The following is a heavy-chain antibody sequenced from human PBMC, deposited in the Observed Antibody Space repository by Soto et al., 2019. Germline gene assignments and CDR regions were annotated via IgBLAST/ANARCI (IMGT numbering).Heavy chain of an antibody. J-gene: IGHJ4*02. Sequence: PGGSLRLSCASSVFTFSSYEMNCVRHSPGKWLEWVSYISSSGTTIYYADSVKGRITISRDNAKNSLYLQVDSLRAEDTAVYYCARVGLPYDSRGLRSWRQGNLLTXSS. CDR1: VFTFSSYE. D-gene: IGHD3-22*01. V-gene: IGHV3-48*03. CDR2: ISSSGTTI. CDR3: ARVGLPYDSRGLRS.